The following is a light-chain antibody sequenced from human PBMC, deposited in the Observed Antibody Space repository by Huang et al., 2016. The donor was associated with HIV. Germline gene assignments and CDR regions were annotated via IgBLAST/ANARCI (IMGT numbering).Light chain of an antibody. CDR3: QQSYRTPRT. Sequence: DIQMTQFPTSLSASVDDRVTIPCRAGQTIGKYLNWYQQKSGGAPKLLIYGASNLQSGVPARFSGRGSGTHFSLTINSLQPEDSATYYCQQSYRTPRTFGQGTKLEI. J-gene: IGKJ2*01. V-gene: IGKV1-39*01. CDR2: GAS. CDR1: QTIGKY.